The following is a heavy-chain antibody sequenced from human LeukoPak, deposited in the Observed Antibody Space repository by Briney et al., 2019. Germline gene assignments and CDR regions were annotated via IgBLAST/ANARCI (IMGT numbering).Heavy chain of an antibody. Sequence: GGSLRLSCAAAGFTFSIYWMSWVRQAPGKGLEWVANIKQDGSEKYYVDSVKGRFTISRDNAKNSLYLQMNSLRAEDTAVYYCARDPDSSDSSGYDAFDIWGQGTMVTVSS. D-gene: IGHD3-22*01. CDR2: IKQDGSEK. CDR3: ARDPDSSDSSGYDAFDI. CDR1: GFTFSIYW. J-gene: IGHJ3*02. V-gene: IGHV3-7*01.